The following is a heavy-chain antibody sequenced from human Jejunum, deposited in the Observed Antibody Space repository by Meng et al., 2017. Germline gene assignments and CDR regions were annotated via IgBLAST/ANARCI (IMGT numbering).Heavy chain of an antibody. CDR3: ARDRGWDLPYDL. J-gene: IGHJ4*02. Sequence: QVQLVESGGGVVQPGKSLRLSCAASGFTFSNYAMHWVRQAPGKGLEWVAVISYDGSNLYYGDSVKGRFTISRDNAKNTVYLQMNRLRAEDTAVYYCARDRGWDLPYDLWGQGTLVTVSS. CDR1: GFTFSNYA. CDR2: ISYDGSNL. V-gene: IGHV3-30*07. D-gene: IGHD1-26*01.